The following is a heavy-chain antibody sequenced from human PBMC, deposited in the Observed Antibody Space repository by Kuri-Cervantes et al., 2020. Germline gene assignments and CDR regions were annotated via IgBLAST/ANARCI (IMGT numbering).Heavy chain of an antibody. CDR3: ARGGISDYYSRYYFEY. CDR1: GGSFSGYY. J-gene: IGHJ4*02. V-gene: IGHV4-34*01. CDR2: INHGGNT. Sequence: GSLRLSCAVYGGSFSGYYWSWIRQPPGKGLEWIGEINHGGNTNYNPSLKSQVTISVDSAKNQFSLKLTSVTVADTAVYYCARGGISDYYSRYYFEYWGQGALVTVSS. D-gene: IGHD6-25*01.